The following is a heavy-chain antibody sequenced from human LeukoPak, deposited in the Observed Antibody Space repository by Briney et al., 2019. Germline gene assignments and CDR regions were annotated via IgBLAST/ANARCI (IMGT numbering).Heavy chain of an antibody. CDR2: TSYGSKWYN. V-gene: IGHV6-1*01. D-gene: IGHD3-10*01. J-gene: IGHJ4*02. CDR3: ARDRNGDLQFDY. CDR1: GDSVSSNSAA. Sequence: SQTLSLTCVISGDSVSSNSAAWKWIRQSPSRGLEWLGRTSYGSKWYNDYAVSVKSRITINPDTSNNQFSLQLNSVTPEDTAIYYCARDRNGDLQFDYWGQGTLVTVSS.